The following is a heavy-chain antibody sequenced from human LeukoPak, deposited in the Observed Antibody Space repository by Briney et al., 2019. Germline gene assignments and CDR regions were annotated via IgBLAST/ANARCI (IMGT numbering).Heavy chain of an antibody. D-gene: IGHD4-11*01. Sequence: SETLSLTCSVSGYSISSGYYWGRIRQSPGKGLEWIASMFHSGSTYYNPSLKSRVTISIDTSENQFSLRLNSVTAADTAVYYCAREDYTNRGYYYYYMDVWGKGTTVTVSS. CDR1: GYSISSGYY. J-gene: IGHJ6*03. V-gene: IGHV4-38-2*02. CDR2: MFHSGST. CDR3: AREDYTNRGYYYYYMDV.